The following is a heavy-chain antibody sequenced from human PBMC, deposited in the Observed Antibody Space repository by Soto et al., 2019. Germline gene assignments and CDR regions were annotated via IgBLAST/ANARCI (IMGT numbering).Heavy chain of an antibody. CDR3: ARVGYCSSTSCYPYYFDY. J-gene: IGHJ4*02. Sequence: QVQLVESGGGVVQPGRSLRLSCAASGFTFSSYGMHWVRQAPGKGLEWVAVIWYDGSNKYYADSVKGRFTISRDNSKKTLYLQMNSLRAEDTAVYYCARVGYCSSTSCYPYYFDYWGQGTLVTVSS. D-gene: IGHD2-2*01. CDR2: IWYDGSNK. CDR1: GFTFSSYG. V-gene: IGHV3-33*01.